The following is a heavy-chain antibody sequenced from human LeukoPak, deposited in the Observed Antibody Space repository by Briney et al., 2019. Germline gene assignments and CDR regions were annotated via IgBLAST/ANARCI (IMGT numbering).Heavy chain of an antibody. CDR3: TAMIRGVISEFDY. CDR2: IYHSGST. D-gene: IGHD3-10*01. J-gene: IGHJ4*02. Sequence: PSETLSLTCAVSGGSISSSNWWSWVRQPPGKGLEWIGEIYHSGSTNYNPSLKSRVTISVDKSKNQFSLKLSSVTAADTAVYYCTAMIRGVISEFDYWGQGTLVTVSS. V-gene: IGHV4-4*02. CDR1: GGSISSSNW.